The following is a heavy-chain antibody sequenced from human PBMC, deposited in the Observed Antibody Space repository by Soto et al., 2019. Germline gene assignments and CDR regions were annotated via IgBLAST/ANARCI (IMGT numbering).Heavy chain of an antibody. Sequence: SVKVSCKASGGTFSSYAISWVRQAPGQGLEWMGGIIPIFGTANYAQKFQGRVTITADESTSTAYMELSSLRPEDTAIYYCARDRGRGYCTGGLCYLGLDHWGQGNPVTVSS. CDR1: GGTFSSYA. V-gene: IGHV1-69*13. CDR2: IIPIFGTA. J-gene: IGHJ4*02. CDR3: ARDRGRGYCTGGLCYLGLDH. D-gene: IGHD2-8*02.